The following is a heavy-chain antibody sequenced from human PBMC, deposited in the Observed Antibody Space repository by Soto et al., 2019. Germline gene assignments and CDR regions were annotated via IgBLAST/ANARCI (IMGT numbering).Heavy chain of an antibody. V-gene: IGHV3-23*01. D-gene: IGHD6-25*01. CDR3: VKGSGPHRPYYFEY. CDR2: ITGNADDT. Sequence: GGSLRLSCAASGFTFRNYAMSWVRQAPGMGLEWVSSITGNADDTWYADSVKGRFTLSRDNSRNILYLEMNSLGAEDTAVYYCVKGSGPHRPYYFEYWGQGTRVTVSS. CDR1: GFTFRNYA. J-gene: IGHJ4*02.